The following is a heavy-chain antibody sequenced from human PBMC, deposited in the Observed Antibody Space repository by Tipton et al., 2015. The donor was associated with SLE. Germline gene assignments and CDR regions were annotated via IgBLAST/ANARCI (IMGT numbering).Heavy chain of an antibody. CDR1: GGSIGNNY. Sequence: TLSLTCTVSGGSIGNNYWNWIRQSAEGLEWIGRFYSDGRAALESRLNPSFESRVTMSVNTSMNQFSLRLNSVTTADTALYFCARVVEDFDFWSGYFDSWGQGTLVTVSS. CDR2: FYSDGRA. D-gene: IGHD3-3*01. CDR3: ARVVEDFDFWSGYFDS. J-gene: IGHJ4*02. V-gene: IGHV4-4*07.